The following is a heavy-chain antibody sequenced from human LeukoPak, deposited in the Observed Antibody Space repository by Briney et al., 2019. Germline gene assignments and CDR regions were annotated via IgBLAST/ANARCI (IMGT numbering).Heavy chain of an antibody. D-gene: IGHD2-2*01. CDR2: ISGSGGST. CDR1: GFTFSSYA. CDR3: AKDRRGDSQLLFAVYFDY. J-gene: IGHJ4*02. V-gene: IGHV3-23*01. Sequence: PGGSLRLSCAASGFTFSSYAMSWVRQAPGKGLEWVSAISGSGGSTYYADSVKGRFTISRDNSKNTLYLQMNSLRAEDTAVYYCAKDRRGDSQLLFAVYFDYWGQGTLVTVSS.